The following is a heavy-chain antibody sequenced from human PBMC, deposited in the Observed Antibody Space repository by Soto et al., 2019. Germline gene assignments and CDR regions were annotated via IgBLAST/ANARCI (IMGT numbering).Heavy chain of an antibody. CDR1: GGSISSGDYY. D-gene: IGHD2-2*01. CDR3: AYPGYQLPGAFLERYYYYGMDV. J-gene: IGHJ6*02. V-gene: IGHV4-30-4*01. CDR2: IYYSGST. Sequence: SETLSLTCTVSGGSISSGDYYWSWIRQPPGKGLEWIGYIYYSGSTYYNPSLKSRVTISVDTSKNQFSLKLSSVTAADTAVYYCAYPGYQLPGAFLERYYYYGMDVWGQGTTVTVSS.